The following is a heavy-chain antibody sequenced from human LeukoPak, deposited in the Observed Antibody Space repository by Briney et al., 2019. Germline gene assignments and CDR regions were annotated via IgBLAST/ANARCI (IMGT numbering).Heavy chain of an antibody. Sequence: GGSLRLSCAASGFTFSNAWMSWVRQAPGEGLEWVGRIKSKTDGGTTDYAAPVKGRFTISRDESKNTLYLQMNSLKTEDTAVYYCTTTPLWFGELDNYYYYGMDVWGKGTTVTVSS. CDR2: IKSKTDGGTT. CDR3: TTTPLWFGELDNYYYYGMDV. J-gene: IGHJ6*04. D-gene: IGHD3-10*01. V-gene: IGHV3-15*01. CDR1: GFTFSNAW.